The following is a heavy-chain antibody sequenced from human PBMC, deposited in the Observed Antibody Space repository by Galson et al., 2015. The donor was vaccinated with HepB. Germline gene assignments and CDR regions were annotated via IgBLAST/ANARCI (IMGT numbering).Heavy chain of an antibody. CDR1: GDSVSSHSAA. D-gene: IGHD6-13*01. Sequence: CAICGDSVSSHSAAWNWIRQSPSRGLEWLGRTYYRSKWYSDYAVSVKSRITINPDTSKNQFSLQLNSVTPEDTAVYYCARDGGIAAAGPQVPPDWYFGLWGRGTLVTVSS. CDR3: ARDGGIAAAGPQVPPDWYFGL. J-gene: IGHJ2*01. V-gene: IGHV6-1*01. CDR2: TYYRSKWYS.